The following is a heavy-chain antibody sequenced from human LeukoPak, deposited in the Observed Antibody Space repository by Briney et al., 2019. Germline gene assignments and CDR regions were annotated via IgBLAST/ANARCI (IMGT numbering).Heavy chain of an antibody. CDR2: ISYDGSNK. V-gene: IGHV3-30-3*01. CDR1: GFTVSSNY. CDR3: ARKFYYYYGMDV. Sequence: PGGSLRLSCAASGFTVSSNYMSWVRQAPGKGLEWVAVISYDGSNKYYADSVKGRFTISRDNSKNTLYLQMNSLRAEDTAVYYCARKFYYYYGMDVWGQGTTVTVSS. J-gene: IGHJ6*02.